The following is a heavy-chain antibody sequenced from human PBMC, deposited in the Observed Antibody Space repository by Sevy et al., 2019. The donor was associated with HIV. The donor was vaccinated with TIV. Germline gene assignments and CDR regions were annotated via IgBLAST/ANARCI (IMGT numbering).Heavy chain of an antibody. CDR3: AGENAWGRGYS. D-gene: IGHD1-26*01. V-gene: IGHV4-59*08. CDR2: IYYNGHI. CDR1: GGSITSLY. J-gene: IGHJ4*02. Sequence: SETLSFTCTVSGGSITSLYWNWIRQPPGKGLEWIANIYYNGHINYNPSLKSRVTLSLDTSKNQFSLRLSSETAADTAMYYCAGENAWGRGYSWGQGTLVTVSS.